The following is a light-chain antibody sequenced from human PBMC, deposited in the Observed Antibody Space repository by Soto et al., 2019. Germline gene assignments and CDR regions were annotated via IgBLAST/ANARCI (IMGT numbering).Light chain of an antibody. Sequence: EIVLTQSPGTLSLSPGERATLSCRASQSVSSSYLAWYQQKPGQAPRLLIYGASSRATGIPDRFSGSGSGTAFTLTIIRLDHEDFAVYYCQQYGSAPPLTFGGGTKVEIK. J-gene: IGKJ4*01. CDR3: QQYGSAPPLT. V-gene: IGKV3-20*01. CDR2: GAS. CDR1: QSVSSSY.